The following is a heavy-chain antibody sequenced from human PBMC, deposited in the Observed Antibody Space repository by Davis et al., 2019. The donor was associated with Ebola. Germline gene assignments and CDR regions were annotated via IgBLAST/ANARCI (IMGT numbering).Heavy chain of an antibody. J-gene: IGHJ6*04. D-gene: IGHD2-15*01. CDR1: GGSISRYY. CDR3: ARVAHSLYYYGMDV. Sequence: SETLSLTCTVSGGSISRYYWSWIRQPPGKGLEWIGFIYYSGSTNYNPSLKSRVTISVDRSKNQFSLKLSSVTAADTAVYYCARVAHSLYYYGMDVWGKGTTVTVSS. V-gene: IGHV4-59*12. CDR2: IYYSGST.